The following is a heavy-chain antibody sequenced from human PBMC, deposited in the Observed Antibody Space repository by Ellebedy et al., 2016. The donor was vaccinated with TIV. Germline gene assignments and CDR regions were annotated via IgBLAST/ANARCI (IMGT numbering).Heavy chain of an antibody. V-gene: IGHV4-59*01. CDR3: ARLRGYDFWSGYGSISWFDP. J-gene: IGHJ5*02. D-gene: IGHD3-3*01. CDR1: GGSISSYY. CDR2: IYYSGST. Sequence: MPGGSLRLSCTVSGGSISSYYWSWIRQPPGKGLEWIGYIYYSGSTNYNPSLKSRVTISVDTSKNQFSLKLSSVTAADTAVYYCARLRGYDFWSGYGSISWFDPWGQGTLVTVSS.